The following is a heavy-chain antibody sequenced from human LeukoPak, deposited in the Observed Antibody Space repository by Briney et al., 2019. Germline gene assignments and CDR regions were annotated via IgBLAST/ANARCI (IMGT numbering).Heavy chain of an antibody. D-gene: IGHD3-9*01. CDR1: GGSISTYY. J-gene: IGHJ5*02. V-gene: IGHV4-59*12. CDR3: ARAVLRYFDWFVTQTHPRNWFDP. Sequence: SETLSLTCTLSGGSISTYYWSWVRQPPGKGLEWIGYIYYTGSTDYNPSLKSRVTMSVDTSKNQFSLKLSSVTAADTAVYYCARAVLRYFDWFVTQTHPRNWFDPWGQGTLVTVSS. CDR2: IYYTGST.